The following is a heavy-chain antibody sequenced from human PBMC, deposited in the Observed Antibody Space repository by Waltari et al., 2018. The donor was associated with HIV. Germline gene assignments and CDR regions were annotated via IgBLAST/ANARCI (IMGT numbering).Heavy chain of an antibody. CDR2: MNEDGNRI. CDR3: IRDMFGEYDY. Sequence: EVQLEESGGASVQPGGYLRLSCADSGFSISRYWMHWVRQTPGKGLVWVSRMNEDGNRIDYAGSVRGRFTISRDSAKNTLFLQMNSLRDEDTAMYYCIRDMFGEYDYWGQGALVTVSS. CDR1: GFSISRYW. D-gene: IGHD3-10*02. V-gene: IGHV3-74*01. J-gene: IGHJ4*02.